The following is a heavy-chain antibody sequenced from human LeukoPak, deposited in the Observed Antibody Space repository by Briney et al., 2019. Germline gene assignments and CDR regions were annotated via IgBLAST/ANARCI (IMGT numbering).Heavy chain of an antibody. CDR2: IYHSGST. Sequence: SETLSLTCTVSGGSISSSGYYWGWIRQPPGKGLEWIGSIYHSGSTYYNPSLKSRVTIAVETSKNQFSLKLSSVTAADTAMYYCARGVADSSGYYYPPAYYFDYWGQGTLVTVSS. V-gene: IGHV4-39*07. J-gene: IGHJ4*02. CDR3: ARGVADSSGYYYPPAYYFDY. D-gene: IGHD3-22*01. CDR1: GGSISSSGYY.